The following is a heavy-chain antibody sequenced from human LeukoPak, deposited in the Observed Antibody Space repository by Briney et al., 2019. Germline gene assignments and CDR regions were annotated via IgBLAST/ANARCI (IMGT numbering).Heavy chain of an antibody. CDR2: IYSSSSTI. CDR3: ARNRNRYDYHMDV. Sequence: GGSLRLSCAASGFTFSGYCMTWVRQAPGKGLELVSYIYSSSSTISYADSVKGRFTISRDNAKHSLYLQMNSLRTEDTAVYYCARNRNRYDYHMDVWGKGTTVTVSS. J-gene: IGHJ6*03. V-gene: IGHV3-48*04. D-gene: IGHD1-14*01. CDR1: GFTFSGYC.